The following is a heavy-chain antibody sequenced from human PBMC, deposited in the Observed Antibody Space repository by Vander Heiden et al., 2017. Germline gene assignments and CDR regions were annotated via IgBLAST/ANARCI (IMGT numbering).Heavy chain of an antibody. J-gene: IGHJ6*02. CDR3: ARGYYGDYGYYYTVWTS. V-gene: IGHV3-13*01. CDR1: GFTFSSYD. CDR2: IGTAGDT. Sequence: EVQLVESGGGLVQPGGSLRLSCAASGFTFSSYDMHWVRQATGKGLEWVSAIGTAGDTYYPGSVKGRFTISRENAKNSLYLQMNSLRAGDTAVYYCARGYYGDYGYYYTVWTSGAKGPRSPSP. D-gene: IGHD4-17*01.